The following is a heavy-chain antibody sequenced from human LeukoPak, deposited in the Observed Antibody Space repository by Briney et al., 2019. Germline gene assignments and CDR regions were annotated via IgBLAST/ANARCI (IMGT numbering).Heavy chain of an antibody. J-gene: IGHJ6*03. Sequence: GGSLRLSCAASGFTFSSYATSWVRQAPGKGLEWVSAISGSGGSTYYADSVKGRFTISRDNSKNTLYLQMNSLRAEDTAVYYCAASTTAYYDILTGYYNLHYYYMDVWGKGTTVTVSS. CDR1: GFTFSSYA. CDR2: ISGSGGST. V-gene: IGHV3-23*01. D-gene: IGHD3-9*01. CDR3: AASTTAYYDILTGYYNLHYYYMDV.